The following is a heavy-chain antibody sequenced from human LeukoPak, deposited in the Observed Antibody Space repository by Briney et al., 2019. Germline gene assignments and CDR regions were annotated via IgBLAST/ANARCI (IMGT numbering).Heavy chain of an antibody. V-gene: IGHV3-48*02. D-gene: IGHD6-19*01. CDR1: GFTFSSFE. Sequence: GGSLRLSCAASGFTFSSFEMNWVRQAPGKGLEWVSYISSSSVTTYYADSVKGRFTVSRDNAKDSLNLQMNYLRDEDTAVYYCARGSLRSGSLIDYWGQGTLVTVSS. CDR3: ARGSLRSGSLIDY. CDR2: ISSSSVTT. J-gene: IGHJ4*02.